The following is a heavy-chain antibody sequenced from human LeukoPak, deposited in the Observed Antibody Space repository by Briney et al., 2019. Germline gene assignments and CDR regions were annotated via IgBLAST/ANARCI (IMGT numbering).Heavy chain of an antibody. J-gene: IGHJ6*04. Sequence: SGRSLRLSCAASGFTFSSYGMHWVRQAPGKGLEWVAVIWYDGSNKYYADSVKGRFTISRDNSKNTLYLQMNSPRAEDTAVYYCARDQVDGSGYYGMDVWGKGTTVTVSS. V-gene: IGHV3-33*01. CDR3: ARDQVDGSGYYGMDV. CDR1: GFTFSSYG. D-gene: IGHD3-10*01. CDR2: IWYDGSNK.